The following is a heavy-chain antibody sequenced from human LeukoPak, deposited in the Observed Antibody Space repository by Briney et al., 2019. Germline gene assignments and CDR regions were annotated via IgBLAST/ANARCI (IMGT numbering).Heavy chain of an antibody. Sequence: PSETLSLTCPVSGGSVSSSRYYWGWIRQPPGKGLEWIGSIYYSGSTYYNPSLKSRVTISVDTSKNQFSLKLSSVTAADTAVYYCARLGRAWTLRGTVDYWGQGTLVTVSS. CDR1: GGSVSSSRYY. D-gene: IGHD3-10*01. CDR2: IYYSGST. CDR3: ARLGRAWTLRGTVDY. J-gene: IGHJ4*02. V-gene: IGHV4-39*01.